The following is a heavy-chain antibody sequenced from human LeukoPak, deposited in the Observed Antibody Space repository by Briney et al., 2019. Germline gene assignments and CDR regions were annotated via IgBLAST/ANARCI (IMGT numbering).Heavy chain of an antibody. Sequence: GGSLRLSCAASGFTFSSYAMHWVRQAPGKGLEYVSTISSNGCSTYYANSVNDRFTISRDNSKNTLYLQMGSLRAEDMAVYYCARHSTYYYDSSGYPDYWGQGTLVTVSS. CDR3: ARHSTYYYDSSGYPDY. J-gene: IGHJ4*02. CDR2: ISSNGCST. CDR1: GFTFSSYA. V-gene: IGHV3-64*01. D-gene: IGHD3-22*01.